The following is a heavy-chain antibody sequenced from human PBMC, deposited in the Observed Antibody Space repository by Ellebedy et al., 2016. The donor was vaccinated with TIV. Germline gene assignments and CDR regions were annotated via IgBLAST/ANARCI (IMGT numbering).Heavy chain of an antibody. Sequence: ASVKVSXXAFGFSFDKYFFHWLRHVAGQGPEWMGIINPSDETTTYAQKFQGRVTMTTDTSTSTVYMELSSLTSEDTAVYYCARDRDGYNYWGQGTRVTVSS. CDR2: INPSDETT. CDR3: ARDRDGYNY. D-gene: IGHD5-24*01. V-gene: IGHV1-46*02. J-gene: IGHJ4*02. CDR1: GFSFDKYF.